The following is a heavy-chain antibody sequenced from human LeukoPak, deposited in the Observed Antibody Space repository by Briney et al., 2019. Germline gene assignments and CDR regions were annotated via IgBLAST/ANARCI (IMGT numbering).Heavy chain of an antibody. CDR2: IYYSGST. V-gene: IGHV4-38-2*02. CDR3: ARTAMVQHFDY. CDR1: GYSISSGYY. D-gene: IGHD5-18*01. Sequence: SETLSLTYTVSGYSISSGYYWGWIRQPPGKGLEWIGYIYYSGSTNYNPSLKSRVTISVDTSKNQFSLKLSSVTAADTAVYYCARTAMVQHFDYWGQGTLVTVSS. J-gene: IGHJ4*02.